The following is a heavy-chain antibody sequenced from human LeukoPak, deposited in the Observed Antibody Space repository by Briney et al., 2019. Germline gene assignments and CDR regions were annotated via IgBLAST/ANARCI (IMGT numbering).Heavy chain of an antibody. CDR1: GFTFSSYP. J-gene: IGHJ6*04. V-gene: IGHV3-48*03. D-gene: IGHD3-10*02. Sequence: GGSLRLSCAASGFTFSSYPVHWVRQAPGKGLEWVSYISSSGSTIYYADSVKGRFTISRDNAKNSLYLQMNSLRAEDTAVYYCAELGITMIGGVWGKGTTVTISS. CDR2: ISSSGSTI. CDR3: AELGITMIGGV.